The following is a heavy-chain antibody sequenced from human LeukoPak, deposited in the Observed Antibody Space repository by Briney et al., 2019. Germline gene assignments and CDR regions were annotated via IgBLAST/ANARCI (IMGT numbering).Heavy chain of an antibody. Sequence: GGSLRLSCAASGFTFSSYGMHWVRQAPGKGLEWVAVISYDGSNKYYADSVKGRFTISRDNPKNTLYLQMNSLRAEDTAVYYCAKWMGSSWLLSIDPHRTVDYWGQGTLVTVSS. CDR1: GFTFSSYG. CDR3: AKWMGSSWLLSIDPHRTVDY. D-gene: IGHD6-13*01. CDR2: ISYDGSNK. J-gene: IGHJ4*02. V-gene: IGHV3-30*18.